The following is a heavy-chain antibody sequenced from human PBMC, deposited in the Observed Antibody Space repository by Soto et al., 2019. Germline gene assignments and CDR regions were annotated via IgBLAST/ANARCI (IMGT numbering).Heavy chain of an antibody. V-gene: IGHV3-30*18. CDR3: AKSPPAVAGYFDY. J-gene: IGHJ4*02. CDR1: GFTFSSSG. CDR2: TSFDGSSG. D-gene: IGHD6-19*01. Sequence: GGSLRLSCAASGFTFSSSGMQWVRQAPGKGLEWVAVTSFDGSSGDYADSVRGRFTISRDNSNNTLYLQMNSLRAEDTAVYYCAKSPPAVAGYFDYWGQGTLVTVSS.